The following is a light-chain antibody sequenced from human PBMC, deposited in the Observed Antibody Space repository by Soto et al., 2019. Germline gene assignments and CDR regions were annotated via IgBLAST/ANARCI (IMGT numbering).Light chain of an antibody. V-gene: IGKV3-15*01. CDR2: GAS. CDR3: HQYDDWPWT. Sequence: EKVMTQSPASLSVAPGEKATLACGASRNVFTKVAWYQQKPGQAPRLLIYGASTRATGIPGRFSGGGSGTEFTLTISSLQSEDVAFYYCHQYDDWPWTFGQGTKVEV. J-gene: IGKJ1*01. CDR1: RNVFTK.